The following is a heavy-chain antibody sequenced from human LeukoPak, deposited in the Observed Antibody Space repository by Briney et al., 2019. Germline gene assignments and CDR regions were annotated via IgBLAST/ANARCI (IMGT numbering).Heavy chain of an antibody. CDR1: GYTFSSFG. Sequence: ASVKVSCKTSGYTFSSFGINWVRQAPGQGLEWMGWISGNNDNPNYGQKFQGRFTVTTDSSTSTAYMELRNLRFDDTAVYYCARDGTSTDDYWGQGTLVTVSS. J-gene: IGHJ4*02. CDR3: ARDGTSTDDY. D-gene: IGHD2-2*01. V-gene: IGHV1-18*01. CDR2: ISGNNDNP.